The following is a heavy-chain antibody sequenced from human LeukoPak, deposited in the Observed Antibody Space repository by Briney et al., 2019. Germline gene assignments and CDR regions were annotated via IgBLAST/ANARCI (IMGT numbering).Heavy chain of an antibody. V-gene: IGHV4-34*01. J-gene: IGHJ4*02. CDR3: ATYDMATIYFQS. Sequence: SETLSLTCDVYGGSLSGSYWTWIRQSPGKGLEWVGEIDTRGNTNYSPSLKSRLTMPIDTSQKRFTPKLKSVAAADTAVYFCATYDMATIYFQSWGQGTLVTVSS. CDR1: GGSLSGSY. CDR2: IDTRGNT. D-gene: IGHD5-24*01.